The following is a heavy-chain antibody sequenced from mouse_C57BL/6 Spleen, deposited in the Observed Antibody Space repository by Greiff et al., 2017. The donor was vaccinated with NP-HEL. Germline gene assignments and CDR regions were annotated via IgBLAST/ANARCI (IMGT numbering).Heavy chain of an antibody. D-gene: IGHD1-1*01. V-gene: IGHV1-50*01. Sequence: QVQLQQSGAELVKPGASVKLSCKASGYTFTSYWMQWVKQRPGQGLEWIGEIDPSDSYTNYNQKFKGKATLTVDTSSSTAYMQLSSLTSEDSAVYYCARPLYGSAWFAYWGQGTLVTVSA. CDR3: ARPLYGSAWFAY. CDR1: GYTFTSYW. CDR2: IDPSDSYT. J-gene: IGHJ3*01.